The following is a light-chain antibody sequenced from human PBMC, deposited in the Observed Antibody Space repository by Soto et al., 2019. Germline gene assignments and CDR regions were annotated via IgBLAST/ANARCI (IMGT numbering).Light chain of an antibody. CDR1: QTINSW. Sequence: DIQMTQSPSTLSASVGDRVTITCRASQTINSWLAWYQQKPGKAPKLLIFDASSVDVGVPSRFSGSGSGTDFTLTISSLRPDDFATYFCQHYNSSSWTFGQGTKVEV. CDR2: DAS. CDR3: QHYNSSSWT. V-gene: IGKV1-5*01. J-gene: IGKJ1*01.